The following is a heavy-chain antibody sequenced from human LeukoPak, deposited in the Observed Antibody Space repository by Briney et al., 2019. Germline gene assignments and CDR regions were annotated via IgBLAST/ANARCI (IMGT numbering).Heavy chain of an antibody. V-gene: IGHV1-18*04. J-gene: IGHJ6*02. CDR1: GYTFTSYG. Sequence: ASVKVSCKASGYTFTSYGISWVRQAPGQGLEWTGWISAYNGNTNYAQKLQGRVTMTTDTSTSTAYMELRSLRSDDTAVYYCARDEWAGYYDSSGYADGMDVWGQGTTVTVSS. CDR3: ARDEWAGYYDSSGYADGMDV. CDR2: ISAYNGNT. D-gene: IGHD3-22*01.